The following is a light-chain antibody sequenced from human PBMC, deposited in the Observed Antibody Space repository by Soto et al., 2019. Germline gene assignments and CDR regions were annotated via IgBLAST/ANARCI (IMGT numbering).Light chain of an antibody. V-gene: IGKV3-20*01. CDR3: QQYGISTRT. CDR2: GVS. Sequence: IALTQSQGTLSLSPGERATLSCGASQSVSSIYLAWYQQKPGQAPRLLIYGVSSRATGIPDRFSDSGSGTDFTLTISRLQTEDFAVYYCQQYGISTRTFGQGTKVDIK. CDR1: QSVSSIY. J-gene: IGKJ1*01.